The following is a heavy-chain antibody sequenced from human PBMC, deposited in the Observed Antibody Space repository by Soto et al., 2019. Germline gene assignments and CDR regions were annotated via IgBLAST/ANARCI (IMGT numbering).Heavy chain of an antibody. Sequence: PSETLSLTCTVSGGSISSGSYYWSWIRQHPGKGLEWIGYIYYSGSTYYNPSLKSRVSISMDTSKNQFSLNLDSVTAADTAVYFCARDFAYFDSWGQGTLVTVSS. CDR3: ARDFAYFDS. J-gene: IGHJ4*02. D-gene: IGHD3-3*01. CDR1: GGSISSGSYY. V-gene: IGHV4-31*03. CDR2: IYYSGST.